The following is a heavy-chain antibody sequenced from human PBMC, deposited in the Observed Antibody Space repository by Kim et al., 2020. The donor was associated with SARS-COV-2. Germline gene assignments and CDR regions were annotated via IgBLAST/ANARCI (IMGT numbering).Heavy chain of an antibody. Sequence: KLQGRVTMTTDTSTSTAYMELRSLRSDDTAVYYCARVEVGELSSNWFDPWGQGTLVTVSS. D-gene: IGHD3-10*01. V-gene: IGHV1-18*01. J-gene: IGHJ5*02. CDR3: ARVEVGELSSNWFDP.